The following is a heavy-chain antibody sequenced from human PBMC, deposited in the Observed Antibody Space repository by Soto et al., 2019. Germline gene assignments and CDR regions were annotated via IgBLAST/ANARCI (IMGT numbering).Heavy chain of an antibody. V-gene: IGHV1-8*01. CDR1: GYTFTSYD. D-gene: IGHD3-22*01. CDR2: MNPNSGNT. Sequence: ASVKVSCKASGYTFTSYDINWVRQATGQGLEWMGWMNPNSGNTGYAQKFQGRVTMTRNTSISTAYMELSSLRSEDTAVYYCARVAYYYDSSGYYSGHDAFDIWGQGTMVTVSS. CDR3: ARVAYYYDSSGYYSGHDAFDI. J-gene: IGHJ3*02.